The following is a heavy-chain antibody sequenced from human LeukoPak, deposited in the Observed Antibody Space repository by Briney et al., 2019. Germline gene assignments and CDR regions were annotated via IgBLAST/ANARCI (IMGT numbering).Heavy chain of an antibody. V-gene: IGHV4-59*01. J-gene: IGHJ4*02. Sequence: PSETPSLTCTVSGHPISIYSSIWIRQPPGKGLEWVEYIYYSWSTNYNPSLKSGVTISVDTSKSQFSLKLSSVTAADTAVYYCASLDSSGKNYWGQGTLVTVSS. CDR1: GHPISIYS. CDR2: IYYSWST. CDR3: ASLDSSGKNY. D-gene: IGHD3-22*01.